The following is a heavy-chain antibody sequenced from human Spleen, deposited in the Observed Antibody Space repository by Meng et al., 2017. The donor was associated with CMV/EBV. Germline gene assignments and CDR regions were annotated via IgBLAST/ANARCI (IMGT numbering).Heavy chain of an antibody. CDR1: GYTFSGYY. V-gene: IGHV1-2*02. CDR3: ARLGAHDYSGY. CDR2: IYPNSGGT. J-gene: IGHJ4*02. Sequence: SSKASGYTFSGYYMHWLRPAPGQGLEWIGWIYPNSGGTNYTQTFQGRVTMTRDTSISTASMELSRLRSDDTAVYYCARLGAHDYSGYWGQGTLVTVSS. D-gene: IGHD4-11*01.